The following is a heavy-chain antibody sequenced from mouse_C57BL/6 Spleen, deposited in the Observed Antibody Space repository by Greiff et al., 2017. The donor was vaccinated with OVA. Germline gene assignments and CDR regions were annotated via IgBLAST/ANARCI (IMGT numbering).Heavy chain of an antibody. J-gene: IGHJ2*01. CDR2: ISDGGSYT. CDR3: ARDGGNYDFDY. Sequence: EVKLQESGGGLVKPGGSLQLSCAASGFTFSSYAMSWVRQTPEKRLAWVATISDGGSYTYSPDNVQGRFTISRDNAKNNLYLQMSHLKSEDTAMYYCARDGGNYDFDYWGQGTTLTVSS. CDR1: GFTFSSYA. V-gene: IGHV5-4*01. D-gene: IGHD2-1*01.